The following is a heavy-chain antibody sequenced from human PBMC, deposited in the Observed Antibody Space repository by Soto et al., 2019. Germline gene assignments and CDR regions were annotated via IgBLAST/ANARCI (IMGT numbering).Heavy chain of an antibody. CDR2: ISYDGSSK. CDR1: GFTFSSYA. J-gene: IGHJ4*02. D-gene: IGHD3-22*01. V-gene: IGHV3-30-3*01. Sequence: GGSLRLSCAASGFTFSSYAMHWVRQAPGKGLEWVAVISYDGSSKYYADSVKGRFTISRDNSKNTLYLQMNSLRAEDTAVYYCAREETPYYYDSSGYYYYWGQGTLVTVSS. CDR3: AREETPYYYDSSGYYYY.